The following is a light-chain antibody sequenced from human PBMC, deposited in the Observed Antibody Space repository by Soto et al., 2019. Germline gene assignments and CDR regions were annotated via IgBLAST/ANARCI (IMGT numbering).Light chain of an antibody. CDR3: QQYNDWWT. Sequence: EIVMTQSPATLSVSPGDRATLSCRASQSISSNLTWFQQRPGQAPRLLIYDASTRATGIPARFSGSGSGTEFTLTISSLQSEEYAVYYCQQYNDWWTFGQGTKVEMK. V-gene: IGKV3-15*01. J-gene: IGKJ1*01. CDR1: QSISSN. CDR2: DAS.